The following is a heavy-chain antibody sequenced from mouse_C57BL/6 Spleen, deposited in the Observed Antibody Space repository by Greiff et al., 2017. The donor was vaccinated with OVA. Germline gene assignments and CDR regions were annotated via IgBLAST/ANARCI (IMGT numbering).Heavy chain of an antibody. D-gene: IGHD1-1*01. Sequence: QVQLHQPGAELVKPGASVKMSCKASGYTFTSYWITWVKQRPGQGLEWIGDIYPGSGSTNYNEKFKSKATLTVDTSSSTAYMQLSSLTSEDSAVYYCARNYGSRYYFDYWGQGTTLTVSS. CDR2: IYPGSGST. V-gene: IGHV1-55*01. CDR1: GYTFTSYW. CDR3: ARNYGSRYYFDY. J-gene: IGHJ2*01.